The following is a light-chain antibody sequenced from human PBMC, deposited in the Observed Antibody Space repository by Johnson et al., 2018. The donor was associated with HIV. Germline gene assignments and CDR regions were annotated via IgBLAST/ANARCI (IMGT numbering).Light chain of an antibody. V-gene: IGLV1-51*01. CDR2: DNN. Sequence: QLVLTQPPSVSAATGQKVTISCSGSSSNIGNNYVSWYQQLPGRAPKLLIYDNNKRPSGIPDRFSGSTAGSSATLGIAGRQTGDEADYYCGTWDSSLSGYVFGAGTKITVL. J-gene: IGLJ1*01. CDR1: SSNIGNNY. CDR3: GTWDSSLSGYV.